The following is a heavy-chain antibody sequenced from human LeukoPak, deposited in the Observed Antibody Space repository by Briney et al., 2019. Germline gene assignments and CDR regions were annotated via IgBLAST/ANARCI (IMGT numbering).Heavy chain of an antibody. V-gene: IGHV1-18*04. D-gene: IGHD3-10*01. CDR1: GYTFTSTG. CDR2: ISAYNGNT. Sequence: ASVKVSCKASGYTFTSTGISWVQRPPGKGLGGLDWISAYNGNTNYAQKLQGRVTMTTDTSTSTAYMELRSLTSDDTAVYYCARGYYGSGILHWFDPWGQGTLVTVSS. J-gene: IGHJ5*02. CDR3: ARGYYGSGILHWFDP.